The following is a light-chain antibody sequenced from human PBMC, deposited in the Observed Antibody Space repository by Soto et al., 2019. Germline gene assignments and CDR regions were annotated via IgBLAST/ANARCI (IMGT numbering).Light chain of an antibody. J-gene: IGKJ4*01. CDR3: QQYNKWPRT. V-gene: IGKV3D-15*01. CDR1: ERLTTN. CDR2: GTY. Sequence: EIVMTHSPATLSVSPGEGVTLSCRASERLTTNLAWYQQSPGQAPRLLIYGTYTRATGIPTRFSGSGTGTEFTLTISSMESEDFAVYYCQQYNKWPRTFGGGTKVDIK.